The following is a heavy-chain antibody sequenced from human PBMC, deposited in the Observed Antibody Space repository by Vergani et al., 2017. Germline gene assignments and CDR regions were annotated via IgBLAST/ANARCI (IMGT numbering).Heavy chain of an antibody. Sequence: QVQLVQSGAEVKKPGASVKVSCKASGYTLSSYGISWVRQAPGQGLEWMGWISAYSGNTNHAQKLQGRVTMTTDTSTSTAYMELRSLRSDDTAVYYCARSLLSDYGGNFGFDYWGQGTLVTVSS. D-gene: IGHD4-23*01. V-gene: IGHV1-18*01. CDR2: ISAYSGNT. J-gene: IGHJ4*02. CDR3: ARSLLSDYGGNFGFDY. CDR1: GYTLSSYG.